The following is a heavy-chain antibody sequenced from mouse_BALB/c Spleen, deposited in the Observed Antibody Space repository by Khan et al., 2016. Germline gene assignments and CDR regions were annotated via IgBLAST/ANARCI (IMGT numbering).Heavy chain of an antibody. V-gene: IGHV3-2*02. CDR1: GYSITSDYA. CDR2: ISYSGST. Sequence: EVQLQESGPGLVKPSQSLSLTCTVTGYSITSDYAWNWIRQFPGNKLEWMGYISYSGSTSYNPSLKSRISITRDTSKNQFFLQLNSVTTEDTATYYCARGDYGSYYAMDYWSQGTTVTVTA. CDR3: ARGDYGSYYAMDY. J-gene: IGHJ4*01. D-gene: IGHD1-1*01.